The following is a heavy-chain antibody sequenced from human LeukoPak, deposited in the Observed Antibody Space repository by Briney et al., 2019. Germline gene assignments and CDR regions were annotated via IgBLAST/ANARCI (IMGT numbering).Heavy chain of an antibody. Sequence: GGSLRLSCAASGFTFSSYDMHWVRQAPGKGLEWVAVISFDGSNKYYADSVKGRFTISRDNSKNTLYLQMNSLRAEDTAVYCCAKPTLYGSSWYFFDYWGQGTLVTVCS. J-gene: IGHJ4*02. CDR1: GFTFSSYD. CDR3: AKPTLYGSSWYFFDY. V-gene: IGHV3-30*18. D-gene: IGHD6-13*01. CDR2: ISFDGSNK.